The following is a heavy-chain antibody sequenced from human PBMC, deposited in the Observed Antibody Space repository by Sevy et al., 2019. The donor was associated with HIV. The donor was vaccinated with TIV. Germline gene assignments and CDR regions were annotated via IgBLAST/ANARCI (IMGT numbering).Heavy chain of an antibody. CDR2: FDPEDGET. CDR1: GYTLTELS. CDR3: ATAASSSWDFDY. Sequence: ASVKVSCKVSGYTLTELSMHWVRQAPGKGLEWMGGFDPEDGETIDAQKFQGRVTMTEDTSTDTAYMELSSLRSEDTAVYYSATAASSSWDFDYWGQGTLVTVSS. V-gene: IGHV1-24*01. D-gene: IGHD6-13*01. J-gene: IGHJ4*02.